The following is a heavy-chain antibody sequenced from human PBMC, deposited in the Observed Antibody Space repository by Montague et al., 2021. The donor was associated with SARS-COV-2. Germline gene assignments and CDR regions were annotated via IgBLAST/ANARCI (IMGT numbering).Heavy chain of an antibody. CDR2: ISTSAYTT. Sequence: SLRLSCAASGFTFSNYDMNWVRQAPGKGPEWISYISTSAYTTSYAGSVKGRFTISRDNGKNSLYLQMNSLRVEDTAVYYCTRDYRSIVGDGLDIWGRGTKGTVSS. CDR1: GFTFSNYD. D-gene: IGHD3-16*02. J-gene: IGHJ3*02. V-gene: IGHV3-48*03. CDR3: TRDYRSIVGDGLDI.